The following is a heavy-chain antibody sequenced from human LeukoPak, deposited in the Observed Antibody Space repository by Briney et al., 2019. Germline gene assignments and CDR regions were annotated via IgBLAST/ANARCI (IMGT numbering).Heavy chain of an antibody. CDR2: ISAYNANT. CDR3: SRSHSGSLRAPFDY. V-gene: IGHV1-18*01. CDR1: GYTFTNYG. J-gene: IGHJ4*02. Sequence: ASVKVSCKASGYTFTNYGIIWVRQAPGQGLEWMGWISAYNANTNYPQKVHGRVTLTTDTSTSTASMELKSLTSDDTAVYYCSRSHSGSLRAPFDYWGQGTLVTVSS. D-gene: IGHD3-22*01.